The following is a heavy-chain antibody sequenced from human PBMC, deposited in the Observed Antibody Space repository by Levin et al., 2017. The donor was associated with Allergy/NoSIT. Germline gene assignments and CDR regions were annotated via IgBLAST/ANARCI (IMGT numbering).Heavy chain of an antibody. CDR3: LRNGVPSYFDS. Sequence: SETLSLTCAVSGASISSSDWWTWVRQPPGKGLEWIGEIYLRGSSSYNPSLMSRATISVDKSQNQFSLRLRSVTAADTALYYCLRNGVPSYFDSWGQGTPVTVSS. CDR1: GASISSSDW. D-gene: IGHD3-10*01. CDR2: IYLRGSS. V-gene: IGHV4-4*02. J-gene: IGHJ4*02.